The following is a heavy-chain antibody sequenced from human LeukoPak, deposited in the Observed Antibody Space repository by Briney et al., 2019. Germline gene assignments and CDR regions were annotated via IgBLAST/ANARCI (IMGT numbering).Heavy chain of an antibody. CDR2: ISGSGGST. CDR1: GFIFTSYA. V-gene: IGHV3-23*01. D-gene: IGHD5-24*01. Sequence: GGSLRLSCAASGFIFTSYAMSWVRQAPGKGLEWVSAISGSGGSTYYADSVKGRFTISRDNSKNTLYLQMNSLRAEDTAVYYCAKAIEMATISDWYFDLWGRGTLVTVSS. J-gene: IGHJ2*01. CDR3: AKAIEMATISDWYFDL.